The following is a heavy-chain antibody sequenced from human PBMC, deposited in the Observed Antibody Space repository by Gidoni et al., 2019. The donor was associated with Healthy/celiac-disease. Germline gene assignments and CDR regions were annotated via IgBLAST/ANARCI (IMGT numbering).Heavy chain of an antibody. CDR2: ISYDGSNK. D-gene: IGHD3-3*01. Sequence: QVQLVESGGGVVQPGRSLRLSCAAYGFTFSSYAMHWVRQAPGKGLEWVAVISYDGSNKYYADSVKGRFTISRDNSKNTLYLQMNSLRAEDTAVYYCAREDEFRSGWDSFDYWGQGTLVTVSS. J-gene: IGHJ4*02. CDR1: GFTFSSYA. CDR3: AREDEFRSGWDSFDY. V-gene: IGHV3-30*01.